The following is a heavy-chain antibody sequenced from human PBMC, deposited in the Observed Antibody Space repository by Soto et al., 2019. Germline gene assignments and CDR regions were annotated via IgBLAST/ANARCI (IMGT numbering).Heavy chain of an antibody. Sequence: PSETLSLTCTVSGGSISSTYYWSWIRRPPGKGLEWIARIYYSGRTYYNPSLKSRVTISMDTSKNQFSLKLDSMTAADTAVYYCARWGYSSGWLYYSYYMDVWGKGTTVTVSS. CDR1: GGSISSTYY. D-gene: IGHD6-19*01. CDR3: ARWGYSSGWLYYSYYMDV. J-gene: IGHJ6*03. V-gene: IGHV4-39*01. CDR2: IYYSGRT.